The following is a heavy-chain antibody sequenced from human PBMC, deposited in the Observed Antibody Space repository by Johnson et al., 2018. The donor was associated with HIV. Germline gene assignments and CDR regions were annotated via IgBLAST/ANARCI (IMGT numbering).Heavy chain of an antibody. CDR3: ARDAPDSGSYHAFDI. J-gene: IGHJ3*02. CDR2: IRYDGSYK. V-gene: IGHV3-30*02. Sequence: QVQLVESGGGLVQPGGSLRLSCAVSGFTFSSYAMHWVRQAPGKGLEWVAFIRYDGSYKYYADSVKGRFTISRDNSKNTMSLQMNSPRVEDTAVYYCARDAPDSGSYHAFDIWGQGTMVTVSS. D-gene: IGHD1-26*01. CDR1: GFTFSSYA.